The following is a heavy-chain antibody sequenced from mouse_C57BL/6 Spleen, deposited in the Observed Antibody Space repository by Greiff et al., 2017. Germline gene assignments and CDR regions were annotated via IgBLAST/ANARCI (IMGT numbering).Heavy chain of an antibody. D-gene: IGHD1-1*01. Sequence: EVKLVESGGGLVKPGGSLKLSCAASGFTFSSYAMSWVRQTPEKRLEWVATISDGGSYTYYPDNVKGRFTISRDNAKNNLYLQMSHLKSEDTAMYYCARADGSSYYWYFDVWGTGTTVTVSS. CDR1: GFTFSSYA. J-gene: IGHJ1*03. CDR3: ARADGSSYYWYFDV. V-gene: IGHV5-4*03. CDR2: ISDGGSYT.